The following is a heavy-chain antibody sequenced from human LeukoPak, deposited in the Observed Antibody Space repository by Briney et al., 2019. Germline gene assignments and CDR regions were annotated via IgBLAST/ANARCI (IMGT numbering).Heavy chain of an antibody. CDR1: GSTFSSYA. CDR3: AREPVAAAAPYGWFDP. J-gene: IGHJ5*02. D-gene: IGHD6-13*01. CDR2: IIPIFGTA. Sequence: SVKVSCKASGSTFSSYAISWVRQAPGQGLECMGGIIPIFGTASYAQKFQGRVTITTDESTSTAYMELSSLRSEDTAVYYCAREPVAAAAPYGWFDPWGQGTLVTVSS. V-gene: IGHV1-69*05.